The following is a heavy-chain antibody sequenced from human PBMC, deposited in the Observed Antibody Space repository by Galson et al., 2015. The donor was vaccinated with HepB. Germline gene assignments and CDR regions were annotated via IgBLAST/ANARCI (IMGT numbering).Heavy chain of an antibody. CDR2: ISAYNGNT. D-gene: IGHD3-22*01. V-gene: IGHV1-18*04. CDR1: GYTFTSYG. Sequence: SVKVSCKASGYTFTSYGISWVRQAPGQGLEWMGWISAYNGNTNYAQKLQGRVTMTTDTSTSTAYMELRSLRSDDTAVYYCGAYYYDSSGWGEYFQHWGQGTLVTVSS. J-gene: IGHJ1*01. CDR3: GAYYYDSSGWGEYFQH.